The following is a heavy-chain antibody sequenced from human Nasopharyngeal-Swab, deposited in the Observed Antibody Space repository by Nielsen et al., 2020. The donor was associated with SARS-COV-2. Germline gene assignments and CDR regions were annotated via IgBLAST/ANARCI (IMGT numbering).Heavy chain of an antibody. Sequence: GGSLRLSCVASGVIFSKYWMHWVRQAPGKVLVWVSRVNQDGSRTDYADSVRGRFTISRDNAKNTLYLQMNSLRVEDTAVYYCVKHQGSSSDQWGQGTLVTVSS. V-gene: IGHV3-74*01. CDR2: VNQDGSRT. CDR3: VKHQGSSSDQ. CDR1: GVIFSKYW. J-gene: IGHJ4*02.